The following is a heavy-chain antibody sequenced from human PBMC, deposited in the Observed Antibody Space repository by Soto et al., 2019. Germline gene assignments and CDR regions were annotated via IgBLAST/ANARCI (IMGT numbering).Heavy chain of an antibody. Sequence: QVQLRESGPGLVKPSQTLSLTYTVSGGSINSGGYYWNWIRQHPGKGLEWIGYMYYSGSTYYNPFLMSRVIISADTSENHFSLKLSSVTAADTAVYFWARGYRQSGYSSSWVFDYLGQGTLVNVSS. J-gene: IGHJ4*02. CDR3: ARGYRQSGYSSSWVFDY. CDR2: MYYSGST. CDR1: GGSINSGGYY. V-gene: IGHV4-31*03. D-gene: IGHD6-13*01.